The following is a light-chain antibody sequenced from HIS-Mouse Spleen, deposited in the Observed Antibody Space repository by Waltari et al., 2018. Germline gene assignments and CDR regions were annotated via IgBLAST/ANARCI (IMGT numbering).Light chain of an antibody. V-gene: IGLV2-23*01. CDR1: RSDVRRYNL. J-gene: IGLJ2*01. Sequence: QSALTQPASVSGSPGQSLTISCPGTRSDVRRYNLVAWYQQHPGKAPKLLIYEGSKRTSGVSNRFSGSKSGNTASLTISGLQAEDEADYYCCSYAGSSTLVFGGGTKLTVI. CDR2: EGS. CDR3: CSYAGSSTLV.